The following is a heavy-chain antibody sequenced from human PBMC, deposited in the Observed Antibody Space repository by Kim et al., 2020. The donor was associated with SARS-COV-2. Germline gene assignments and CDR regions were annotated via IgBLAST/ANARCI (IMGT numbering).Heavy chain of an antibody. V-gene: IGHV3-23*01. D-gene: IGHD3-9*01. J-gene: IGHJ4*02. Sequence: GGSLRLSCAASGFTFSSYAMSWVRQAPGKGLEWVSAISGSGGSTYYADSVKGRFTISRDNSKNTLYLQMNSLRAEDTAVYYCATKVVEDILTGDYWGQGTLVTVSS. CDR3: ATKVVEDILTGDY. CDR1: GFTFSSYA. CDR2: ISGSGGST.